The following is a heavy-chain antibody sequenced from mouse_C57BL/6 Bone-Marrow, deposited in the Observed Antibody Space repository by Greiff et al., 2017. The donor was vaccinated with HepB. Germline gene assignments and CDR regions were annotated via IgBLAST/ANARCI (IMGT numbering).Heavy chain of an antibody. J-gene: IGHJ4*01. CDR1: GYTFTSYW. V-gene: IGHV1-72*01. D-gene: IGHD1-1*01. CDR2: IDPNSGGT. Sequence: QVQLQQPGAELVKPGASVKLSCKASGYTFTSYWMHWVKQRPGRGLEWFGRIDPNSGGTKYNEKFKSKATLTVDKPSSTAYMQLSSLTSEDSAVYYCARESLFITTVVATDYYAMDYWGQGTSVTVSS. CDR3: ARESLFITTVVATDYYAMDY.